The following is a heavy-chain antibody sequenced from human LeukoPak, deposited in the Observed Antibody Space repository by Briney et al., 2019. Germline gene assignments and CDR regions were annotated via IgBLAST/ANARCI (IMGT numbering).Heavy chain of an antibody. V-gene: IGHV3-64*01. D-gene: IGHD3-10*01. CDR3: AREYYGGYVDY. Sequence: GGSLRLSCAASGFTFSSLSMHWVRQAPGKGLESVSAISSNGGSTYYANSVEGRFTISRDNSKNTLYLQMGSLRAEDMAVYYCAREYYGGYVDYWGQGTLVTVSS. CDR2: ISSNGGST. J-gene: IGHJ4*02. CDR1: GFTFSSLS.